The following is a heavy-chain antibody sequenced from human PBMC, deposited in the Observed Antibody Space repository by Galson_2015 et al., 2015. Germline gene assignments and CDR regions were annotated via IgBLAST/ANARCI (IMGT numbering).Heavy chain of an antibody. Sequence: QSGAEVKKPGESLKISCKGSGYSFTSYWIGWVRQMPGKGLEWMGIIYPGDSDTRYSPSFQGQVTISADKSISTAYLQWSSLKASDTAMYYCARKLYPPARGEIVATIENINGLWYFDLWGRGTLVTVSS. D-gene: IGHD5-12*01. CDR2: IYPGDSDT. J-gene: IGHJ2*01. CDR1: GYSFTSYW. V-gene: IGHV5-51*01. CDR3: ARKLYPPARGEIVATIENINGLWYFDL.